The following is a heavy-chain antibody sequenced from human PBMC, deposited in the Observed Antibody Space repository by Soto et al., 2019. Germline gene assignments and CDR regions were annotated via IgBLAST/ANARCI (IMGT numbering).Heavy chain of an antibody. D-gene: IGHD5-18*01. CDR3: ARWPQPPDTADPYAVDV. CDR2: IVPSVDTT. CDR1: GGTFSRSG. V-gene: IGHV1-69*18. J-gene: IGHJ6*02. Sequence: QVQLVQSGTEVKKPGASVKVSCKASGGTFSRSGFHWVRQAPGQGLEWMGMIVPSVDTTNYAHKFQARVTISADQFTSTVYMELRSLRSEDTDVYYCARWPQPPDTADPYAVDVWGQGSRVIVSS.